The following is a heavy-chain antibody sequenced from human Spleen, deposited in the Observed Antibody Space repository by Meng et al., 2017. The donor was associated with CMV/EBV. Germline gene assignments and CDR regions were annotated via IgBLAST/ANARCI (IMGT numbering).Heavy chain of an antibody. V-gene: IGHV3-20*04. CDR2: INWNGGST. D-gene: IGHD5-24*01. J-gene: IGHJ4*02. CDR1: GFTFSSYG. Sequence: GESLKISCVASGFTFSSYGMSWVRQAPGKGLEWVSGINWNGGSTGYADSVKGRFTISRDNAKNSLYLQMNSLSAEDTAVYYCALSRDGYNWEFFFDYWGQGTLVTVSS. CDR3: ALSRDGYNWEFFFDY.